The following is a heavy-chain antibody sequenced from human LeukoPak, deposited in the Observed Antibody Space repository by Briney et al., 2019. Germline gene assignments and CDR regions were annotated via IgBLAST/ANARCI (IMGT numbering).Heavy chain of an antibody. CDR3: QAGYSSGWADAFDI. J-gene: IGHJ3*02. D-gene: IGHD6-19*01. CDR1: GGPISSSSYY. V-gene: IGHV4-39*01. Sequence: SETLSLTCTVSGGPISSSSYYWGWIRQPPGKGLEWIGSIYYSGSTYYNPSLKSRVTISVDTSKNQFSLKLSSVTAADTAVYYCQAGYSSGWADAFDIWGQGTMVTVSS. CDR2: IYYSGST.